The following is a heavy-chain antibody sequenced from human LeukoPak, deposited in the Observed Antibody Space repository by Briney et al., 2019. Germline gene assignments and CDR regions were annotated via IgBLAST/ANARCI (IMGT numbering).Heavy chain of an antibody. V-gene: IGHV3-23*01. CDR3: AKLKRVGIAPFDD. CDR1: GFTFSHFA. D-gene: IGHD3-10*01. Sequence: GGSLRLSCGVSGFTFSHFAMSWVRQAPGKGLQCDADFVEGRFTISRDNSKNTLYLQMTGLRAEDTAVYYCAKLKRVGIAPFDDWGQGILVTVSS. J-gene: IGHJ4*02.